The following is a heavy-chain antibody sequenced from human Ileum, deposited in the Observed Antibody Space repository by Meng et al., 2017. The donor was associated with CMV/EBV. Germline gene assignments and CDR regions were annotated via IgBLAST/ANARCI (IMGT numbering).Heavy chain of an antibody. J-gene: IGHJ4*02. Sequence: QVQLVQSGTEVKKPGASVTVSCKSSGYTFIDHGIVWVRQAPGQGLEWMGWISPYNGNTDSAQKVQGRVTMTPDTSTSTAYMELRSLGSDDTAVYYCARVGGGDYFDHWGQGTLVTVSS. CDR3: ARVGGGDYFDH. CDR2: ISPYNGNT. V-gene: IGHV1-18*01. CDR1: GYTFIDHG. D-gene: IGHD3-16*01.